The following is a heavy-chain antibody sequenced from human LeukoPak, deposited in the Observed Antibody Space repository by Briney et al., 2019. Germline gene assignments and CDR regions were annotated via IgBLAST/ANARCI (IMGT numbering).Heavy chain of an antibody. CDR1: GCTFTSYG. V-gene: IGHV1-18*01. Sequence: ASVKVSCKASGCTFTSYGISWVRQAPGHGLEWMGWISAYNGNTNYAQRLQGRVTMTTDTSTSTAYMELRSLRSEDTAVYYCARYYYGSGSLDYWGQGTLVTVSS. CDR3: ARYYYGSGSLDY. CDR2: ISAYNGNT. D-gene: IGHD3-10*01. J-gene: IGHJ4*02.